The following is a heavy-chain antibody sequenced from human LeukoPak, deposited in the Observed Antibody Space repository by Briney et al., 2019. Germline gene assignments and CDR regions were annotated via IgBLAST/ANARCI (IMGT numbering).Heavy chain of an antibody. CDR1: GGSFRTYA. CDR3: AKGGGLGYYYMDV. Sequence: GASVKVSCKAPGGSFRTYAISWLRQAPGQGLEWMGGFIPVFPTPDYAQKFQGRVTITTDESTGTAYMELSSLRSEDTALYYCAKGGGLGYYYMDVWGKGTTVIVFS. J-gene: IGHJ6*03. D-gene: IGHD3-16*01. V-gene: IGHV1-69*05. CDR2: FIPVFPTP.